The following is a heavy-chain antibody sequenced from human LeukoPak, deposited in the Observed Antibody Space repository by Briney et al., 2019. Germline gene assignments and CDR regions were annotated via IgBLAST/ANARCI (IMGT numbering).Heavy chain of an antibody. CDR2: INPSGGST. Sequence: GASVKVSCKASGYTFTSYYMHWVRQAPGQGLEWMGIINPSGGSTSYAQKFQGRVTMTRETSTSTVYMELSSLRSEDTAVYYCARVQEGLTGPWYFDLWGRGTLVTVSS. CDR1: GYTFTSYY. D-gene: IGHD3-9*01. CDR3: ARVQEGLTGPWYFDL. J-gene: IGHJ2*01. V-gene: IGHV1-46*01.